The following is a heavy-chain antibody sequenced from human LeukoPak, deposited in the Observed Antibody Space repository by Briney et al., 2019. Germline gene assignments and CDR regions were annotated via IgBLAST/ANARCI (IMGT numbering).Heavy chain of an antibody. CDR3: AKDYGITIFGVGDDAFDI. D-gene: IGHD3-3*01. V-gene: IGHV3-30*02. J-gene: IGHJ3*02. CDR1: GFTFSSYG. CDR2: IRYDGSNK. Sequence: GGSLRLSCAASGFTFSSYGMHWVRQAPGKGLEWVAFIRYDGSNKYYADSVKGRFTISRDNSKNTLYLQMNSLRAEDTAVYYCAKDYGITIFGVGDDAFDIWGQGTMVTVSS.